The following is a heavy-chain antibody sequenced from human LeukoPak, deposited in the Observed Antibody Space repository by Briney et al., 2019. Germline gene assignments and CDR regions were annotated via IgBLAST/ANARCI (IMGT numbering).Heavy chain of an antibody. CDR2: IYTSGST. CDR3: ARVPMAVAGTRPTDYYYYGMDV. J-gene: IGHJ6*02. CDR1: GGSISSYY. V-gene: IGHV4-4*09. D-gene: IGHD6-19*01. Sequence: SETLSLTCTVSGGSISSYYWSWIRQPPGKGLEWIGYIYTSGSTNYNPSLKSRVTISVDTSKNQFSLKLSSVTAADTAVYYCARVPMAVAGTRPTDYYYYGMDVWGQGTTVTVSS.